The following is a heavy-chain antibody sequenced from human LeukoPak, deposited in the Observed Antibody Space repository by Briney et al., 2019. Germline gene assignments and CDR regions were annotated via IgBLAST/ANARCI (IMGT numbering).Heavy chain of an antibody. Sequence: GESLKISCKVSGYTLTNNWIGWVRQVPGKGLEWMGLIYPGDSDTRYSPSFQGQVTMSVDKSISTAYLQWSSLRASDNAMYFCARFGLTSSLDYWGQGTLVTVSS. D-gene: IGHD2-2*01. CDR2: IYPGDSDT. CDR3: ARFGLTSSLDY. J-gene: IGHJ4*02. V-gene: IGHV5-51*01. CDR1: GYTLTNNW.